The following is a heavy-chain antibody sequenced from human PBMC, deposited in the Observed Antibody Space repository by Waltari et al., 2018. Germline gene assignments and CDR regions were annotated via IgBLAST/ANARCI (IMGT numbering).Heavy chain of an antibody. CDR3: AKVEGGIVTRYYALDI. D-gene: IGHD3-16*02. CDR2: ISGSSSST. Sequence: EVQLLESGGGLVQPGGSLSLACAASGFTSGKSALRWGRQAPGKGLEWISGISGSSSSTYYADSVKGRFTISRDNSKNTLYLQMNSLRVEDTAVYFCAKVEGGIVTRYYALDIWGQGTMVTVSS. V-gene: IGHV3-23*01. J-gene: IGHJ3*02. CDR1: GFTSGKSA.